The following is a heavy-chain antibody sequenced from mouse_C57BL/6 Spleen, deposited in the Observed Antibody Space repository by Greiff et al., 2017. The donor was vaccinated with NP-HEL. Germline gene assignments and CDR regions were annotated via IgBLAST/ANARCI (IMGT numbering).Heavy chain of an antibody. CDR3: AREVVATNYFDY. CDR1: GYTFTDYN. CDR2: INPNYGNT. J-gene: IGHJ2*01. V-gene: IGHV1-39*01. Sequence: VQLQQSGPELVKPGASVKISCKASGYTFTDYNMNWVKQSHGKSLEWIGVINPNYGNTSYNQKFKGKATLTVDKSSSTAYMQLNSLTSEDSAVYYGAREVVATNYFDYWGQGTTLTVSS. D-gene: IGHD1-1*01.